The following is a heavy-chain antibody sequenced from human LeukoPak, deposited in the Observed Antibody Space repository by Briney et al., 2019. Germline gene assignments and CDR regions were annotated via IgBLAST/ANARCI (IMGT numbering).Heavy chain of an antibody. D-gene: IGHD6-19*01. Sequence: SETLSLTCTVSGGSISSSSYYWGWIRQPPGKGLEWVGSIYYSGSTYYNPSLKSRVTISVDTSKNQFSLKLSSGTAADTAVYYCARHVRDSSGRAADYWGQGTLVTVSS. CDR2: IYYSGST. V-gene: IGHV4-39*01. CDR1: GGSISSSSYY. J-gene: IGHJ4*02. CDR3: ARHVRDSSGRAADY.